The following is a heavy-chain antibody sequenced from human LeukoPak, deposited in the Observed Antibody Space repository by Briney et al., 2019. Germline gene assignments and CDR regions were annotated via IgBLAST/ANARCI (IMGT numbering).Heavy chain of an antibody. V-gene: IGHV1-2*02. CDR1: GYTFTGYY. D-gene: IGHD3-22*01. J-gene: IGHJ4*02. CDR3: ARDKDDSSGYGFDY. CDR2: INPNSGGT. Sequence: ASVKVSCKASGYTFTGYYMHWVRQAPGQGLEWMGWINPNSGGTNYAQKFQGRVTMTRDTSISTAYMELSRLRSDDTAVYYCARDKDDSSGYGFDYWGQGTLVTVSS.